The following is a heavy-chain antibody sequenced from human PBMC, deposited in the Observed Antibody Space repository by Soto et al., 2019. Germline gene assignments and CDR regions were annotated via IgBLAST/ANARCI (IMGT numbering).Heavy chain of an antibody. D-gene: IGHD6-19*01. J-gene: IGHJ4*02. CDR3: VKDIHEQWLVSHFEY. V-gene: IGHV3-9*01. CDR2: ISWNSGSI. Sequence: EVQLVESGGGSVQPGRSLRLSCVASGFTFESYAMQWVRQVPGKGLEWVSGISWNSGSIGYEDSVKGRFTISRDNAQKSLYLEMNNLRVEDTAFYYCVKDIHEQWLVSHFEYWGQGALVTVSS. CDR1: GFTFESYA.